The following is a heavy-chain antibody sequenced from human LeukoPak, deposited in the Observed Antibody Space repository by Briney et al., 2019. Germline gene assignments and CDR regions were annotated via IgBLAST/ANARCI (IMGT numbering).Heavy chain of an antibody. V-gene: IGHV3-48*01. D-gene: IGHD3-3*01. J-gene: IGHJ5*02. CDR2: ISSSSSTI. CDR1: GFTFSSYS. Sequence: GGSLRLSCAASGFTFSSYSMNWVRQAPGKGLEWVSYISSSSSTIYYADSVKGRFTISRDYAKNSLYLQMNSLRAEDTAVYYCARSHVLRFLEWFPNYNWFDPWGQGTLVTVSS. CDR3: ARSHVLRFLEWFPNYNWFDP.